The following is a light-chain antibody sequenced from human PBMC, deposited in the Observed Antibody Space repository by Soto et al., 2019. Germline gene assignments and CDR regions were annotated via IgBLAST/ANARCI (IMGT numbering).Light chain of an antibody. J-gene: IGKJ1*01. CDR3: QQSYSPPRT. V-gene: IGKV3-20*01. Sequence: IVLTQSPGTLSLSPGERTTLSCRASQSISRYLAWYQQKPGQGPRLLIYGASSRATGTPDRFSGSGSGTDFTLTISSLQPEDFASYYCQQSYSPPRTFGQGTTVDIK. CDR1: QSISRY. CDR2: GAS.